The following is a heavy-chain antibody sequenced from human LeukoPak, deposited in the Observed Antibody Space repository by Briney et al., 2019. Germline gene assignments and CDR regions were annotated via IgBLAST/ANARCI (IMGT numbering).Heavy chain of an antibody. CDR1: GGTFSSYA. Sequence: SVKVSCKASGGTFSSYAISWVRQAPGQGLEWMGGIIPIFGTANYAQKFQGRVTITADESTSTDYMELSSLRSEDTAVYYCASGRRYLDWFHRAFDSWGQGTMVTVSS. CDR2: IIPIFGTA. CDR3: ASGRRYLDWFHRAFDS. J-gene: IGHJ3*02. V-gene: IGHV1-69*13. D-gene: IGHD3-9*01.